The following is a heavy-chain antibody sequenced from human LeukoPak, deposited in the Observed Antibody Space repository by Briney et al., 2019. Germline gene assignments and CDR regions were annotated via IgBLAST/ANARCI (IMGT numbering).Heavy chain of an antibody. CDR2: IYHSGST. D-gene: IGHD3-16*02. CDR3: ARAVYDYLWGSYRYDY. V-gene: IGHV4-30-2*01. J-gene: IGHJ4*02. Sequence: PSQTLSLTCAVSGGSISSGGYSWSWIRQPPGKGLEWIGYIYHSGSTYYNPSLKSRVTISVDKSKNQFSLKLSSVTAADTAVYYCARAVYDYLWGSYRYDYWGQGTLVTVSS. CDR1: GGSISSGGYS.